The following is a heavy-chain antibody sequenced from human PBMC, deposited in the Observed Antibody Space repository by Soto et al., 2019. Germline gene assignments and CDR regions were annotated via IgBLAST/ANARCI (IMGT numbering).Heavy chain of an antibody. CDR1: GYTFTSYD. Sequence: GASVKVSCKASGYTFTSYDINWVRQATGQGLEWMGWMNPNSGNTGYAQKFQGRVTMTRNTSISTAYMELSSLRSEDTAVYYCARGGSSWHGPSYYMDVWGKGTTVTVSS. V-gene: IGHV1-8*01. J-gene: IGHJ6*03. D-gene: IGHD6-13*01. CDR2: MNPNSGNT. CDR3: ARGGSSWHGPSYYMDV.